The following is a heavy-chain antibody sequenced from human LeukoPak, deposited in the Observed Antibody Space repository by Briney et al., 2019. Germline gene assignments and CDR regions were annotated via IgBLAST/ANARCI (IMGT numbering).Heavy chain of an antibody. CDR1: GGTFSSYA. J-gene: IGHJ4*02. CDR2: IIPIFGIA. Sequence: ASVEVSCKASGGTFSSYAISWVRQAPGQGLEWMGRIIPIFGIANYAQKFQGRVTITADKSTSTAYMELSSLRSEDTAVYYCARGGYCSGGSCPRAYWGQGTLVTVSS. D-gene: IGHD2-15*01. V-gene: IGHV1-69*04. CDR3: ARGGYCSGGSCPRAY.